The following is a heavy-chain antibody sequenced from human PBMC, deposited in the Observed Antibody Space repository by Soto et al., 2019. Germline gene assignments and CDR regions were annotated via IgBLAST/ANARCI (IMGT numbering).Heavy chain of an antibody. V-gene: IGHV1-8*01. D-gene: IGHD2-8*01. J-gene: IGHJ6*03. CDR1: GYTFTSYD. CDR3: ARATPYCTNGVCYTRYYYYYMDV. Sequence: QVQLVQSGAEVKKPGASVKVSCKASGYTFTSYDINWVRQAPGQGLEWMGWMNPNSGNTGYAQKFQGRVTMTRNTSISTAYMELSSLRSEDTAVYYCARATPYCTNGVCYTRYYYYYMDVWGKGTTVTVSS. CDR2: MNPNSGNT.